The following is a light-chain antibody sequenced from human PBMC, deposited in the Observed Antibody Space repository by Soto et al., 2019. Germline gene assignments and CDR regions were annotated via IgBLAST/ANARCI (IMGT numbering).Light chain of an antibody. Sequence: QSALTQPPSASGTPGQRVTISCSGRRSNVGTNLVNWYQQLPGTAPKLLIYAHIQRPSGVPDRFSGSTSGTSASLAISGLQSEDEADYYCAVWDDGLNGYLFGNGTKVTV. CDR1: RSNVGTNL. V-gene: IGLV1-44*01. J-gene: IGLJ1*01. CDR2: AHI. CDR3: AVWDDGLNGYL.